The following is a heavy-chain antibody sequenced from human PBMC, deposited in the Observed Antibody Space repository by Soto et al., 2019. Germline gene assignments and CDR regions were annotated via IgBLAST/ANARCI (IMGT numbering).Heavy chain of an antibody. CDR2: ISNSGRTL. D-gene: IGHD6-6*01. Sequence: VQLVESGGGLVKPGGSLRLSCAASGFTFSDYYMSWIRQAPGKGLEWVSYISNSGRTLYYADSMKGRFTISRDNAKNSLYLQINSLRSDDTAVYYCARDLVAVSGGVYSSASGGYFFDFWGQGTLVTVSS. J-gene: IGHJ4*02. V-gene: IGHV3-11*01. CDR1: GFTFSDYY. CDR3: ARDLVAVSGGVYSSASGGYFFDF.